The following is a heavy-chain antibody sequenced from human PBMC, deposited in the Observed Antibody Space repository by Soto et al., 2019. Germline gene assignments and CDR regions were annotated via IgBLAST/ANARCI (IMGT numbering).Heavy chain of an antibody. Sequence: TSETLSLTCTVSGGSISSYYWSWIRQPPGKGLEWIGYIYYSGSTNYNPSLKSRVTISVDTSKNQFSLKLSSVTAADTAVYYCARLSSASPLYYYGMDVWGQGTTVTVSS. CDR1: GGSISSYY. J-gene: IGHJ6*02. V-gene: IGHV4-59*01. CDR3: ARLSSASPLYYYGMDV. CDR2: IYYSGST. D-gene: IGHD2-15*01.